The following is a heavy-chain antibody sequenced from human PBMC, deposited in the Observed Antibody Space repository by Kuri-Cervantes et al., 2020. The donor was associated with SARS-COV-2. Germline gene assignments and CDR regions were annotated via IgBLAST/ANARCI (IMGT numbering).Heavy chain of an antibody. J-gene: IGHJ5*02. CDR3: AKDPYYYDSSGYYYVDWFDP. V-gene: IGHV3-23*01. CDR2: ISGSGGST. CDR1: GFTFSSYA. D-gene: IGHD3-22*01. Sequence: GGSLRLPCAASGFTFSSYAMSWVRQAPGKGLEWVSAISGSGGSTYYADSVKGRYTISRDNSKNTLYLQMNSLRAEDTAVYYCAKDPYYYDSSGYYYVDWFDPWGQGTLVTASS.